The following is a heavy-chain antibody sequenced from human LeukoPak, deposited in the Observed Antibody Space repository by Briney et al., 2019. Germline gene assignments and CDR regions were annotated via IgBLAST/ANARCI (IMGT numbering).Heavy chain of an antibody. J-gene: IGHJ4*02. CDR2: ISWNSSI. V-gene: IGHV3-9*01. CDR3: AKDNRRHYTSGPNPDSLH. CDR1: GFIFNNYA. D-gene: IGHD6-19*01. Sequence: SLRLSCAGSGFIFNNYAMHWVRQPPGNGLEWVSGISWNSSIDYADSVKGRFTISRDNAKNSLYLQMNSLRVEDTAFYYCAKDNRRHYTSGPNPDSLHWGQGALVTVSS.